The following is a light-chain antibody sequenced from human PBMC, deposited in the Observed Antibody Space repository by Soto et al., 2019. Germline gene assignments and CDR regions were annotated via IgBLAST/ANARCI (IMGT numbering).Light chain of an antibody. CDR1: QDLDRW. Sequence: DIQMTQSPSSLSASVGDRVTITCRASQDLDRWLALYQQKPGEAPKVLIYAASNLRTGVPSRFGGSGSGAEFNFTITGLQPDDFATYFCQQYYTYSTFGQGTRLEIK. J-gene: IGKJ5*01. V-gene: IGKV1D-16*01. CDR2: AAS. CDR3: QQYYTYST.